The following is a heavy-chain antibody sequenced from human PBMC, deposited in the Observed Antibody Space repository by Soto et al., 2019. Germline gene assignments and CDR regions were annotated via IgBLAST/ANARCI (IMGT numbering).Heavy chain of an antibody. D-gene: IGHD2-21*02. Sequence: SETLSLTCAVYGGSFSGYYWSWIRQPPGKGLEWIGEINHSGSTNYNPSLKSRVTISVDTSKNQFSLKLSSVTAADTAVYYCAREIVVVTLNWFDPWGQGTLVTVS. CDR3: AREIVVVTLNWFDP. J-gene: IGHJ5*02. CDR1: GGSFSGYY. V-gene: IGHV4-34*01. CDR2: INHSGST.